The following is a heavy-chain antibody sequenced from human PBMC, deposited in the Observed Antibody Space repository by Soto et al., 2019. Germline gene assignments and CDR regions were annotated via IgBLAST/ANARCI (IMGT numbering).Heavy chain of an antibody. Sequence: SETLSLTCTVSGGSISSYYWSWIRQPPGKGLEWIGYIYYSGSTNYNPSLKSRVTISVDTSKNQFSLKLGSVTAADTAVYYCARAGGSFDWELDYWGQGTLVTVSS. CDR3: ARAGGSFDWELDY. CDR1: GGSISSYY. CDR2: IYYSGST. V-gene: IGHV4-59*01. D-gene: IGHD3-9*01. J-gene: IGHJ4*02.